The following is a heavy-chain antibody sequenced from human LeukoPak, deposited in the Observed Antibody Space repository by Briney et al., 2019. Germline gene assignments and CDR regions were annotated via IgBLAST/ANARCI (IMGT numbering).Heavy chain of an antibody. Sequence: GGSLRLSCAASGFTFSSYAMSWVRQAPGQGLEWVSAISGSGGSTYYADSVKGRFTISRDISKNTLYLQMNSLRAEDTAVYYCAKSRREVTQYTSFDAWGQGSLFTVSS. CDR1: GFTFSSYA. J-gene: IGHJ4*02. CDR2: ISGSGGST. D-gene: IGHD2-2*02. V-gene: IGHV3-23*01. CDR3: AKSRREVTQYTSFDA.